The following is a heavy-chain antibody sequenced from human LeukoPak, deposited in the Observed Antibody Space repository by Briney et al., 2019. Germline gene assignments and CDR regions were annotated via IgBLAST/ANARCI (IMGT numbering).Heavy chain of an antibody. Sequence: SETLSLTCTVSGGSISSYYCSWIRQSPGKGLEWIGYINYSGGTDYNPSLKSRVTISVDTSKNQFSLKLNSVTAADTAVYYCAREGYGDNSGALDYWGRRTLVTVSS. CDR2: INYSGGT. D-gene: IGHD4-23*01. CDR1: GGSISSYY. J-gene: IGHJ4*02. V-gene: IGHV4-59*01. CDR3: AREGYGDNSGALDY.